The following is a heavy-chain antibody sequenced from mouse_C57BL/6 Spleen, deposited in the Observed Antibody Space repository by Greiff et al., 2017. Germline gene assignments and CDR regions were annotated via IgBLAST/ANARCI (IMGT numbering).Heavy chain of an antibody. D-gene: IGHD2-2*01. J-gene: IGHJ4*01. Sequence: VQLQESGPGLVAPSQSLSITCTVSGFSLTSYGVHWVRQPPGKGLEWLVVIWSDGSTTYNSALKSRLSISKDNSKRQVVLKMNSLQTDDMAMYYCARDGLRQKWYAMDYWGQGTSVTVSS. CDR1: GFSLTSYG. CDR2: IWSDGST. CDR3: ARDGLRQKWYAMDY. V-gene: IGHV2-6*03.